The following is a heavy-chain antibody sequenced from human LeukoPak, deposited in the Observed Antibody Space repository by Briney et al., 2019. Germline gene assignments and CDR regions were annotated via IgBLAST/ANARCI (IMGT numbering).Heavy chain of an antibody. CDR3: SRGNYNGLNDL. J-gene: IGHJ5*02. D-gene: IGHD3-10*01. V-gene: IGHV3-74*01. CDR1: GFTFSNYW. CDR2: MNGDGRSI. Sequence: GGSLRLSCAASGFTFSNYWMHWVRQAPGKGLVWVSRMNGDGRSITYAESVKGRFTMSKDKAKNTLYLQMSSLRAEDTAVYYCSRGNYNGLNDLWGQGTLVTVSS.